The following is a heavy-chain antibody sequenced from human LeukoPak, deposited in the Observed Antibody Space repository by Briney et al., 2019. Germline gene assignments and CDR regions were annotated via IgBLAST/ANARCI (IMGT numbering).Heavy chain of an antibody. D-gene: IGHD3-10*01. J-gene: IGHJ4*02. V-gene: IGHV4-4*07. CDR2: IYNSGST. CDR1: GGSISSYY. Sequence: SETLSLTCTVSGGSISSYYWSWIRQPAGKGLEWIGRIYNSGSTNYNTNYNPSLSSRVTMSVDTSKNQFSLKLNSVSAADTAVYFCARAIWYGSGTTAFDYWGQGTLVTVSP. CDR3: ARAIWYGSGTTAFDY.